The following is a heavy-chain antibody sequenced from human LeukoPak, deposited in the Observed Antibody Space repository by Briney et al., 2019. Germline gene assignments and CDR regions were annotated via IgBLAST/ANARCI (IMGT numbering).Heavy chain of an antibody. J-gene: IGHJ1*01. CDR1: GFTFSDYG. CDR3: AKVGSGNYPRYFQH. V-gene: IGHV3-30*18. CDR2: ISYDGSNK. D-gene: IGHD3-10*01. Sequence: GGSLRLSRAASGFTFSDYGMHWVRPAPGKGLEWVAYISYDGSNKNYADSVKGRFTISRDNSKNTLYVKMNSVRAEDTAVFYCAKVGSGNYPRYFQHWGQGTLVTVSS.